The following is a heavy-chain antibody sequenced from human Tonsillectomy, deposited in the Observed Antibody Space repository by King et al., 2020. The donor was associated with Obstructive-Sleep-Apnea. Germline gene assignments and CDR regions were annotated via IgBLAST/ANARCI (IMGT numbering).Heavy chain of an antibody. CDR3: AGDRPPAFDWGSKNWFDP. CDR1: GYTFTGYY. Sequence: QLVQSGAEVKKPGASVKVSCKASGYTFTGYYIHWVRQAPGQGLEWMGWINPNSGGTNYAQKFQGRVTMTRDTCISTAYMELGRLGSDEQAVYYCAGDRPPAFDWGSKNWFDPWGQGTLVTVSS. J-gene: IGHJ5*02. CDR2: INPNSGGT. D-gene: IGHD3-9*01. V-gene: IGHV1-2*02.